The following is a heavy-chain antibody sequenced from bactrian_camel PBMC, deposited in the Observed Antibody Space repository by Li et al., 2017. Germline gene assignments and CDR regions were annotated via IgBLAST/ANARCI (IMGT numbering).Heavy chain of an antibody. D-gene: IGHD2*01. CDR3: AAANHPYILTPMLPSAYYI. CDR1: GYAYSTVC. CDR2: VDSADNT. J-gene: IGHJ4*01. Sequence: HVQLVESGGGSVRAGGSLRLSCTVSGYAYSTVCMAWFRQAPGKEREGIAAVDSADNTNYVGSVKGRFTVSRDNAKRTLYLQMNNLQPEDTAMYYCAAANHPYILTPMLPSAYYIWGQGTQVTVS. V-gene: IGHV3S53*01.